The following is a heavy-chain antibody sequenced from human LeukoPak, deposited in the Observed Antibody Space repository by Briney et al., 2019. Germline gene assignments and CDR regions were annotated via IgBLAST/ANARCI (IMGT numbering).Heavy chain of an antibody. CDR1: GFTFSSYS. CDR2: ISYDGSSK. V-gene: IGHV3-30-3*01. Sequence: GGSLRLSCAASGFTFSSYSMHWVRQAPGKGLEWLSVISYDGSSKYFADSVKGRFTISRDNSENTLYLQLNSLRVEDTAVYSCARGKIGYYYGDYDGYWGQGTLVTVSS. D-gene: IGHD4-17*01. CDR3: ARGKIGYYYGDYDGY. J-gene: IGHJ4*02.